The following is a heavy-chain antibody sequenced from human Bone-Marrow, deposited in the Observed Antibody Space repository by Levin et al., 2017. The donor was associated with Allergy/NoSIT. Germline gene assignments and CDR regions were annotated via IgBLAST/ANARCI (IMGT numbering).Heavy chain of an antibody. CDR3: ARGCWSGDTRTFDC. V-gene: IGHV3-11*01. CDR1: GFNFNAYY. J-gene: IGHJ4*02. Sequence: GGSLRLSCAASGFNFNAYYMGWIRQAPGKGLEWLSYITFSSSTIYQADSVKGRFTVSSDNAQNSLYLQMNSLRAEDTAVYYCARGCWSGDTRTFDCWGQGVLVTVSS. D-gene: IGHD3-3*01. CDR2: ITFSSSTI.